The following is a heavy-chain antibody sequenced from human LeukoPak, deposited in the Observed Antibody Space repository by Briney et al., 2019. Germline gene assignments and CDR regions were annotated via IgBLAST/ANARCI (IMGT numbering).Heavy chain of an antibody. CDR1: GFTFSSYA. Sequence: PGGSLRLSCAASGFTFSSYAMSWVRQAPGKGLEWVSAISGSGGSTYYADSVKGRFTISRDNSKNTLYLQMNSLRAEDTAVYYCAKGLVGYCSGDSCCEDYWGQGTLVTVSS. V-gene: IGHV3-23*01. CDR3: AKGLVGYCSGDSCCEDY. J-gene: IGHJ4*02. CDR2: ISGSGGST. D-gene: IGHD2-15*01.